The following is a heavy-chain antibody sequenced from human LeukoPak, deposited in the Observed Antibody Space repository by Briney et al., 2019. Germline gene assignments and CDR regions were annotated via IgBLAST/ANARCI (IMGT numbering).Heavy chain of an antibody. Sequence: PSETLSPTCAVFGGSFSSYYWSWIRQTPGKGLEWIGEINHSGRTNYNPSLKSRVTLSVDTSKNQFSLKMSSVTAADTAVYYCARPYYSGTYWFDSWGQGTLVTVSS. CDR2: INHSGRT. J-gene: IGHJ5*01. CDR3: ARPYYSGTYWFDS. D-gene: IGHD1-7*01. V-gene: IGHV4-34*01. CDR1: GGSFSSYY.